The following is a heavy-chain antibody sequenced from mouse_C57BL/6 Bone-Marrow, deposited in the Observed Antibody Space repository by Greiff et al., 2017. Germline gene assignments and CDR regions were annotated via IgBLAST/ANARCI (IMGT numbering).Heavy chain of an antibody. CDR3: TPSSHAMDY. CDR2: IDPENGDT. V-gene: IGHV14-4*01. Sequence: VQLQQSGAELVRPGASVKLSCTASGFNIKDDYMHWVKQRPEQGLEWIGWIDPENGDTEYASKFKGKAAITADTSSNTAYLQLSSLTSEDTAVXCRTPSSHAMDYWGQGTLVTVSA. J-gene: IGHJ4*01. CDR1: GFNIKDDY. D-gene: IGHD1-1*01.